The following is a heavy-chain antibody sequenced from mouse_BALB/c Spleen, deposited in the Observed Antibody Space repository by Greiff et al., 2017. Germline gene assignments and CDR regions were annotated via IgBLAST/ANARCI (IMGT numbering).Heavy chain of an antibody. CDR2: INPSTGYT. Sequence: QVQLQQSGAELAKPGASVKMSCKASGYTFTSYWMHWVKQRPGQGLEWIGYINPSTGYTEYNQKFKDKATLTADKSSSTAYMQLSSLTSEDSAVYYCARWGYYYEDYYAMDYGGQGTSVTVSS. CDR1: GYTFTSYW. D-gene: IGHD1-1*01. V-gene: IGHV1-7*01. CDR3: ARWGYYYEDYYAMDY. J-gene: IGHJ4*01.